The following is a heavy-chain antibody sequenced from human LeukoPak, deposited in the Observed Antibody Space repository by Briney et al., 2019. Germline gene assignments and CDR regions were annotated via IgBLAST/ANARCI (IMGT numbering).Heavy chain of an antibody. D-gene: IGHD1-14*01. J-gene: IGHJ4*02. CDR3: ARQYRTSYF. V-gene: IGHV4-39*01. CDR2: IYYSGST. Sequence: SETLTDTCTVSGGSISSSSYYWGWIRQPPGKGLEWIGSIYYSGSTYYNPSLKSRVTISVDTSKNQFSLKLSSVTAADTAVYYCARQYRTSYFWGQGTLVTVSS. CDR1: GGSISSSSYY.